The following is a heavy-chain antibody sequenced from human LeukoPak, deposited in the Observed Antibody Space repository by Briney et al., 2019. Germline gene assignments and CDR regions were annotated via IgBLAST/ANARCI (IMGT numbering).Heavy chain of an antibody. CDR3: AKDRVDGSGSQFDS. Sequence: PGGSLRLSCAASGFTFSSYEMTWVRQAPGKGLEWVSSITGSGALTYYADSVKGRFTISKDNAMDTLFLQMNSLRADDTAVYYCAKDRVDGSGSQFDSWGQGSLVTVSS. J-gene: IGHJ4*02. D-gene: IGHD3-10*01. CDR2: ITGSGALT. CDR1: GFTFSSYE. V-gene: IGHV3-23*01.